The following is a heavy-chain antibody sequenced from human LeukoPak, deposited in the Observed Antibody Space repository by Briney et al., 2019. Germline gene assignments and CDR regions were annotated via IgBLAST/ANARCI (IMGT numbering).Heavy chain of an antibody. CDR1: AFTFSTYW. J-gene: IGHJ4*02. CDR2: IKQDGSDK. CDR3: ARGIAVAGTFYFGY. D-gene: IGHD6-19*01. V-gene: IGHV3-7*01. Sequence: QSGGSLRLSCAASAFTFSTYWMSWVRQAPGKGLEWVANIKQDGSDKYYVDSVKGRFTISRDNAKNSLYLQMNSLRAEDTAVYYCARGIAVAGTFYFGYWGQGTLVTVSS.